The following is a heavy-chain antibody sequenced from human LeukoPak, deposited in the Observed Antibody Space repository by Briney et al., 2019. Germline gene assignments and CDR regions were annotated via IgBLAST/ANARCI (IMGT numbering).Heavy chain of an antibody. CDR3: ARSIAAAGTYFDY. D-gene: IGHD6-13*01. CDR1: GGSFSGYY. Sequence: SETLSLTCAVYGGSFSGYYWSWIRQPPGKGLEWIGEINHSGSTNYNPSLKSRVTISVDTSKNQFSLKLSSVTAADTAVYYCARSIAAAGTYFDYWGQGTLVTVSS. CDR2: INHSGST. V-gene: IGHV4-34*01. J-gene: IGHJ4*02.